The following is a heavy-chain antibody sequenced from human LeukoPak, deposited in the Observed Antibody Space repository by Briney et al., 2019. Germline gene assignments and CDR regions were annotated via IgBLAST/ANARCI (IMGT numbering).Heavy chain of an antibody. CDR3: ARVPYGSGTYHFDY. D-gene: IGHD3-10*01. Sequence: SQTLSLTCTVSGGSINSGDSYWSWIRQPPGKSLEWIGYISYSGTPYYNPSLRGRVAISGDTSDNQFFLRLGSVTAADTAVYYCARVPYGSGTYHFDYWGQGILVTVSS. J-gene: IGHJ4*02. CDR1: GGSINSGDSY. V-gene: IGHV4-30-4*01. CDR2: ISYSGTP.